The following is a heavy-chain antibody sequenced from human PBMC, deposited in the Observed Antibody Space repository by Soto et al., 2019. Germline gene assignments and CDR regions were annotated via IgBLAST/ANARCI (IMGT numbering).Heavy chain of an antibody. Sequence: ASGKVSCKASGYTFTSYGISWVLQAPGQGLEWMGWISAYNGNTNYAQKLQGRVTMTTDTSTSTAYMKLSSVTAADTAVYYCASGPGGSGVTTNYYYGMDVWGQGTTVTVSS. V-gene: IGHV1-18*04. J-gene: IGHJ6*02. D-gene: IGHD4-17*01. CDR1: GYTFTSYG. CDR2: ISAYNGNT. CDR3: ASGPGGSGVTTNYYYGMDV.